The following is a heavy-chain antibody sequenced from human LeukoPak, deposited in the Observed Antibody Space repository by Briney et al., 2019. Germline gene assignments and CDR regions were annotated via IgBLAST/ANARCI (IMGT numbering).Heavy chain of an antibody. V-gene: IGHV3-23*01. CDR3: ARGPIEGTRRFDP. Sequence: GGSLRLSCVASGFTFSSYVMSWVRHAPGEGLERVSSISAFGGSSYYADPLKGRFTISRDNSKNTLYLQMNYLRAEDTAVYSCARGPIEGTRRFDPWGQGTLAIVSS. J-gene: IGHJ5*02. D-gene: IGHD3-22*01. CDR2: ISAFGGSS. CDR1: GFTFSSYV.